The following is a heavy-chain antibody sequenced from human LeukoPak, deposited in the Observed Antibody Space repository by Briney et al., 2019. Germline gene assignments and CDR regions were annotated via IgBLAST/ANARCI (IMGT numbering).Heavy chain of an antibody. CDR3: ARPKTPIVVVPAAIREDAFDI. CDR1: GGSISSSSYY. Sequence: PSETLSLTCTVSGGSISSSSYYWGWIRQPPGKGLEWIGSIYYSGSTYYNPSLKSRVTISVDTSKNQFSLKLSSVTAADTAVYYCARPKTPIVVVPAAIREDAFDIWGQGTMVTVSS. D-gene: IGHD2-2*01. J-gene: IGHJ3*02. V-gene: IGHV4-39*01. CDR2: IYYSGST.